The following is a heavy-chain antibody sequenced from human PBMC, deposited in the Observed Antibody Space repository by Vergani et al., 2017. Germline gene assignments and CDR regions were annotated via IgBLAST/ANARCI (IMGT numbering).Heavy chain of an antibody. CDR2: IGKDGINT. CDR1: GFTFSNFG. CDR3: AKYLRDSTDGLPDS. D-gene: IGHD2-21*02. Sequence: QVQLVESAGGVVQPGGSLRLSCAASGFTFSNFGMHWIRQAPGKGLEWLADIGKDGINTRYRDALKGRFTVSRDNPKDILYLQMDSLRSEDTSLYYCAKYLRDSTDGLPDSWGPGTLVIVSS. J-gene: IGHJ4*02. V-gene: IGHV3-30*02.